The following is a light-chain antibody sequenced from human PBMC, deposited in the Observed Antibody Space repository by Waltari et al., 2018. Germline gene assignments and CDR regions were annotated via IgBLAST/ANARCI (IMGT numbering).Light chain of an antibody. CDR3: QQSYRTPPLT. V-gene: IGKV1-39*01. CDR2: ATS. CDR1: QSISGY. Sequence: DIQMTQSPSSMSASVGDRVTTTCRASQSISGYVNWYQQKPGKAPKVLIYATSRLQSGVPSRFSGSGSGTDFTLTITSLQPEDFATYYCQQSYRTPPLTFGGGTKVEIK. J-gene: IGKJ4*01.